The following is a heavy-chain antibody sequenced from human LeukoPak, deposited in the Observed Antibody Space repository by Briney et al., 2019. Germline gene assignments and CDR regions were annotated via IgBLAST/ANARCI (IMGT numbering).Heavy chain of an antibody. J-gene: IGHJ4*02. CDR3: ARSRDGYNYDY. V-gene: IGHV1-18*01. CDR1: GYTFTSYG. Sequence: ASVKVSCKASGYTFTSYGISWVRQAPGQGLEWMGWISAYNGNTNYAQKLQGRVTMTTDTSTSTAYMELSSLRSEDTAVYYCARSRDGYNYDYWGQGTLVTVSS. CDR2: ISAYNGNT. D-gene: IGHD5-24*01.